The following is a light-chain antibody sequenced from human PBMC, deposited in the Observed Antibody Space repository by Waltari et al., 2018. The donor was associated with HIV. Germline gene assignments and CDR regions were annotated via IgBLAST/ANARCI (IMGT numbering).Light chain of an antibody. CDR2: NDD. Sequence: QSVLTQPPSASGTFGQRVAISCSGRSSNIGDNTVTWYQQVPGAAPKLLIYNDDQRPSGVPDRFSGSKSGTSASLAINGLQSEDEGTYYCSTWQDGLNGVLFGGGTELAVL. CDR3: STWQDGLNGVL. V-gene: IGLV1-44*01. CDR1: SSNIGDNT. J-gene: IGLJ2*01.